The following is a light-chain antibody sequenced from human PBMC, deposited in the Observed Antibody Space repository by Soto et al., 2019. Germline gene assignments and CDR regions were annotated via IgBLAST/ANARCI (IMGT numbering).Light chain of an antibody. CDR2: DVS. J-gene: IGLJ1*01. CDR1: SSDVGDYNY. V-gene: IGLV2-14*03. CDR3: SSYASSSTLDV. Sequence: QSALTQPASVSGSPGQSITISCTGTSSDVGDYNYVSWFQQHPGKAPKLMIYDVSNRPSGVSNRFSGSKSGNTAFLTISGLQAEDEADYYCSSYASSSTLDVFGTGTKLTVL.